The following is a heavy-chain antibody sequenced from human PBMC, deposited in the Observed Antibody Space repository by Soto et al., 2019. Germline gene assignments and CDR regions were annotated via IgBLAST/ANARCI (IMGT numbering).Heavy chain of an antibody. CDR2: INPYNGNT. J-gene: IGHJ5*02. Sequence: QVQLVQSGGEVKKPGASVKVSCKTSGYTFTNYGISWVRQAPGQGLEWMGWINPYNGNTNYAQNLQGRLTMTTDTSTTTAYMELRSLTSDDTALYYCTRTKHGDCFDTWGQETLVTVSS. CDR3: TRTKHGDCFDT. V-gene: IGHV1-18*01. CDR1: GYTFTNYG. D-gene: IGHD3-10*01.